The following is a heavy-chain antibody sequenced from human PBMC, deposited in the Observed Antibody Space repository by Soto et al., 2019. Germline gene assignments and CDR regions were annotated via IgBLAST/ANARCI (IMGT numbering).Heavy chain of an antibody. CDR2: ISYDGSNK. D-gene: IGHD3-22*01. CDR3: AKDAPYYYDSSGYYGPFDY. V-gene: IGHV3-30*18. J-gene: IGHJ4*02. CDR1: GFTFSSYS. Sequence: GGSLRLSCAASGFTFSSYSIHWVRQAPGKGLEWVALISYDGSNKYYADSVKGRFTISRDNSKNTLYLQMNSLRAEDTAMYYCAKDAPYYYDSSGYYGPFDYWGQGTLVSFSS.